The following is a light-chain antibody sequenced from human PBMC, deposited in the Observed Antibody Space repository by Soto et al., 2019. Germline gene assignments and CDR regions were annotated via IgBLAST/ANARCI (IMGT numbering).Light chain of an antibody. Sequence: DIQMTQSPSSLSASVGYRVTVTFRASQSISTYLNWYQQKPGKAPKLLIYDASSLESGVPQRFSGSGSGTEFTLTISSLQTDDFSTYYCQQYHSYWTFGQGTKVDIK. CDR2: DAS. V-gene: IGKV1-5*01. CDR1: QSISTY. CDR3: QQYHSYWT. J-gene: IGKJ1*01.